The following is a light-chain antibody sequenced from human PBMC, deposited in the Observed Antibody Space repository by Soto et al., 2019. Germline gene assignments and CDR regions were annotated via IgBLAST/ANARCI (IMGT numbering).Light chain of an antibody. V-gene: IGLV1-47*01. CDR1: SSNIGSNY. CDR2: RND. Sequence: QSALTQPPSASGTPGQRVTISCSGSSSNIGSNYVYWYQRLPGTAPKLLIYRNDQRPSGVPDRFSGSKSGASASLAISGLRSEDEADYYCAAWDDSLSGVVFGGGTKLTVL. J-gene: IGLJ2*01. CDR3: AAWDDSLSGVV.